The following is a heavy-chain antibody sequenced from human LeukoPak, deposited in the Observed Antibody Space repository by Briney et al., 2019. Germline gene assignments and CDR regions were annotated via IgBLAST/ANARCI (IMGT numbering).Heavy chain of an antibody. Sequence: GGPLRLSCAASGFTFTNNAMTWVRQAPGKGLEWVSTITGTDDTTYYADSVKGRFTISRDYSKSMVHLQMNSLRAEDSAIYYCAKGPQLNSGYHPDYWGQGTLVTVSS. CDR2: ITGTDDTT. J-gene: IGHJ4*02. D-gene: IGHD3-22*01. CDR3: AKGPQLNSGYHPDY. V-gene: IGHV3-23*01. CDR1: GFTFTNNA.